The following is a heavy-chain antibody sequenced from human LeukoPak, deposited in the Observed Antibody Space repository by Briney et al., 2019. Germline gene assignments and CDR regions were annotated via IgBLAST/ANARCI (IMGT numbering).Heavy chain of an antibody. V-gene: IGHV3-20*04. J-gene: IGHJ4*02. Sequence: PGGSLRLSCAASGFSFDDYGMGWVRQAPGKGLEWVSGINWDGGSTGYADSVKGRFTISRDNAKNSLYPQMNSLRAEDTALYYCARGTSDARYYFDYWGQGILVTVSS. CDR3: ARGTSDARYYFDY. CDR1: GFSFDDYG. D-gene: IGHD1-1*01. CDR2: INWDGGST.